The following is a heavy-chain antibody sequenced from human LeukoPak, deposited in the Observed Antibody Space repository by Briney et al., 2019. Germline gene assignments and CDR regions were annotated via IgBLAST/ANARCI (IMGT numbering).Heavy chain of an antibody. CDR2: IYTSGSN. D-gene: IGHD5-18*01. J-gene: IGHJ4*02. CDR1: GGFISSYY. CDR3: AREADSSGSPFDY. V-gene: IGHV4-4*07. Sequence: SETLSLACTVSGGFISSYYWSWLRQPAGKGLEWIGRIYTSGSNNYNPYLKSRVTISVDRSKNQFSLKLSSVTAADTAVYYCAREADSSGSPFDYWGQGTLVTVSS.